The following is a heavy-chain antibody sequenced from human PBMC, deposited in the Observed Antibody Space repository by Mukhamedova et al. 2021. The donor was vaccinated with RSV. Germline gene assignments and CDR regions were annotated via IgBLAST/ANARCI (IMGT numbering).Heavy chain of an antibody. CDR2: DGSDK. CDR3: ASGLGINPLFDD. J-gene: IGHJ4*02. D-gene: IGHD1-26*01. Sequence: DGSDKNYADSVKGRFIISRDSSKSTLFLQMNSLKPEDTAVYFCASGLGINPLFDDWGQGTLVTVSS. V-gene: IGHV3-30*03.